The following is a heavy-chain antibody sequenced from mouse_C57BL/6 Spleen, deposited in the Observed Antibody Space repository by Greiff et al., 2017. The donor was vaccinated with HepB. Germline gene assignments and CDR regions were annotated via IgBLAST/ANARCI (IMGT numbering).Heavy chain of an antibody. V-gene: IGHV1-20*01. D-gene: IGHD2-5*01. CDR1: GYSFTGYF. CDR2: INPYNGDT. Sequence: EVQLQQSGPELVKPGDSVKISCKASGYSFTGYFMNWVMQSHGKSLEWFGRINPYNGDTFYNQKCKGKATLTVDKSSSTAHMEFRSLTSEDSAVYYCARVYYSNYDAWFAYWGQGTLVTVSA. CDR3: ARVYYSNYDAWFAY. J-gene: IGHJ3*01.